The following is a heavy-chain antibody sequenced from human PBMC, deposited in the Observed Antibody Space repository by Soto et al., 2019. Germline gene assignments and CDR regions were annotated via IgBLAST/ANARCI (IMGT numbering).Heavy chain of an antibody. CDR1: GFTFSSYG. V-gene: IGHV3-30*18. Sequence: QVQLVESGGGVVQPGRSLRLSCAASGFTFSSYGMHWVRQAPGKGLQWVAVISYDGNNKYYADSVKGRFTISRDNSKNTLSLQMTSMGGGETAVYYCAKSVYTWNDGFFDYGGQGTRVTVSS. D-gene: IGHD1-1*01. CDR2: ISYDGNNK. CDR3: AKSVYTWNDGFFDY. J-gene: IGHJ4*02.